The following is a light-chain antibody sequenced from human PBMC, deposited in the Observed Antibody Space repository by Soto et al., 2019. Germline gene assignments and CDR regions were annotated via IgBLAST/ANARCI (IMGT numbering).Light chain of an antibody. V-gene: IGLV2-14*01. CDR1: SSDVGGYNY. J-gene: IGLJ1*01. Sequence: QSALTQPASVSGSPGQWITISCTGTSSDVGGYNYVSWYQQHPGKAPKLMIYDVSNRPSGVSNRFSGSKSVNTASLTISGLQAEDEADYYCSSYTSSSTYVFGPGSMVTVL. CDR3: SSYTSSSTYV. CDR2: DVS.